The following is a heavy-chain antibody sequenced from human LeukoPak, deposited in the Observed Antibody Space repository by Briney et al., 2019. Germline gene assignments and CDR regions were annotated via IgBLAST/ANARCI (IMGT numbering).Heavy chain of an antibody. CDR1: GYSISSGYY. D-gene: IGHD3/OR15-3a*01. CDR3: ARTLDY. Sequence: PSETLSLTCAVSGYSISSGYYWGWIRQPPGKGLEWIGSIYHSGSTYYNPSLKSRVTISVDTSKNQFSLKLSSVTAADPAVYYCARTLDYWGQGTLVTVSS. CDR2: IYHSGST. V-gene: IGHV4-38-2*01. J-gene: IGHJ4*02.